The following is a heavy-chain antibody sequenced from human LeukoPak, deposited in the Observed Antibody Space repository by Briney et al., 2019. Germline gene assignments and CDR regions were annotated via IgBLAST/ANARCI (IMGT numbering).Heavy chain of an antibody. D-gene: IGHD2-2*01. Sequence: ASVKVSCKASGYTFTGYYMHWVRQAPGQGLEWMGWINPNSGGTNYAQKFQGRVTMTRDTSISTAYMELSRLRSDDTAVYYCARVNVGVPAATPLDYWGQGTLVTVSS. J-gene: IGHJ4*02. V-gene: IGHV1-2*02. CDR3: ARVNVGVPAATPLDY. CDR1: GYTFTGYY. CDR2: INPNSGGT.